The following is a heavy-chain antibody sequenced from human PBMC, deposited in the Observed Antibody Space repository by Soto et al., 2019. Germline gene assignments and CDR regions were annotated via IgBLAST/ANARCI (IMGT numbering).Heavy chain of an antibody. CDR2: VYYTGDT. J-gene: IGHJ6*02. CDR3: VRQGIDYLHGLVDV. D-gene: IGHD1-26*01. CDR1: SGPDSSHN. Sequence: QVELQQSGPGRVKPSGTLSLTCTVSSGPDSSHNWGWIRQPPGRGLEWIGYVYYTGDTSYNPSLKSRATISAATSTKIISLTLSSVTAADTAVYYCVRQGIDYLHGLVDVWGQGTTVSVSS. V-gene: IGHV4-59*08.